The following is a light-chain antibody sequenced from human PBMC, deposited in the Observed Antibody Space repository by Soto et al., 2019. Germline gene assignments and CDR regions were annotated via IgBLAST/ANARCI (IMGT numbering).Light chain of an antibody. CDR1: QDIRND. V-gene: IGKV1-6*01. J-gene: IGKJ1*01. Sequence: AIQVTQSPSSLSASVGDRVTITCRASQDIRNDLGWYQQKPGKAPKLLIYATSSLQSGVPSRFSGSGSGTDFTLTISSLQPDDFATYYCLQDYIYPWTFGQGTKVEMK. CDR2: ATS. CDR3: LQDYIYPWT.